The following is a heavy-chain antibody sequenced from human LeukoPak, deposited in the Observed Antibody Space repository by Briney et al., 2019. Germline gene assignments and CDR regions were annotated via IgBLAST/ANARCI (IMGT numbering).Heavy chain of an antibody. CDR3: ARHGSSGWYLDWFDP. CDR1: GYSFTSYW. D-gene: IGHD6-19*01. Sequence: GESLKSSCKGSGYSFTSYWISWVRQMPGKGLEWMGRIDPSDSYTNYSPSFQGHVTISSDKSITTAYLQWSSLKASDTAIYYCARHGSSGWYLDWFDPWGQGTLVTVSS. CDR2: IDPSDSYT. J-gene: IGHJ5*02. V-gene: IGHV5-10-1*01.